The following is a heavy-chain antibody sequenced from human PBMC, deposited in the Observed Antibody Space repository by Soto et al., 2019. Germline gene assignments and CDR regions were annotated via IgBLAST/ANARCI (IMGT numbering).Heavy chain of an antibody. Sequence: PGGSLRLSCAASAVTVRSYAMSWVRQAPGKGLEWVSALSGSGGSTYYADSVKGRFTISRDTSKNTLYLQMNSLRAEDTAVYYCANLILEWPVPTDYLVQGTLVTVS. CDR3: ANLILEWPVPTDY. CDR1: AVTVRSYA. D-gene: IGHD3-3*01. CDR2: LSGSGGST. V-gene: IGHV3-23*01. J-gene: IGHJ4*02.